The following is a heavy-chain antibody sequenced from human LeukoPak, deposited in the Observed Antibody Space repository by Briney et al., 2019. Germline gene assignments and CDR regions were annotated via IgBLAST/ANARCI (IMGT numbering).Heavy chain of an antibody. Sequence: SETLSLTCTVSGGSISSGSYYWSWIRQPAGKGLEWIGRIYTSGSTNYNPSLKSRVTISVDTSKNQFSLKLSSVTAADTAVYYCARETTYYYDSSGYYFDAFGIWGQGTMVTVSS. D-gene: IGHD3-22*01. CDR2: IYTSGST. CDR3: ARETTYYYDSSGYYFDAFGI. CDR1: GGSISSGSYY. V-gene: IGHV4-61*02. J-gene: IGHJ3*02.